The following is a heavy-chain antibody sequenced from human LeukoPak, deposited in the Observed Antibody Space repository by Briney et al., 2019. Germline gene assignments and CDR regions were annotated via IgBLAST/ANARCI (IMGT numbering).Heavy chain of an antibody. J-gene: IGHJ4*02. CDR2: IKHDGTDK. CDR3: ARGLHLLPRSTLDY. Sequence: GGSLRLSCAASGFTFSSYWMTWVRQAPGKGLEWVANIKHDGTDKNYVNSVKGRFTISRDSAKNPLYLQMNSLRAEDTAVYYCARGLHLLPRSTLDYWGQGTLVTVSS. CDR1: GFTFSSYW. D-gene: IGHD3-22*01. V-gene: IGHV3-7*01.